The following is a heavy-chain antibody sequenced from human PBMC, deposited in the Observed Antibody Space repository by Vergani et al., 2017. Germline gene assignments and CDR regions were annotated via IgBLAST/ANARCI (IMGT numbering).Heavy chain of an antibody. V-gene: IGHV3-23*01. CDR1: GFTFSSYA. Sequence: EVQLLESGGGLVQPGGSLRLSCAASGFTFSSYAMSWVRQAPGKGLEWGSAISGSGGSTYYADSVKGRFTISRDNSKNTLYLQMNSLRAEDTAVYYCAKEGAEYYDILTGYSFPYYFDDWGQGTLVSVSS. CDR2: ISGSGGST. CDR3: AKEGAEYYDILTGYSFPYYFDD. J-gene: IGHJ4*02. D-gene: IGHD3-9*01.